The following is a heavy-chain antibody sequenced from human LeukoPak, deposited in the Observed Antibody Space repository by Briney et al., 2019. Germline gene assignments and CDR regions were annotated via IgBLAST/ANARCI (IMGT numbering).Heavy chain of an antibody. CDR3: VRDIPQAY. CDR1: GFTFSSYG. CDR2: ISYDGSNK. Sequence: PGGSLRLSCAASGFTFSSYGMHWVRQAPGKGLEWVAVISYDGSNKYYADSVKGRFTISRDNSKNTLYPQMNSLRAEDTAVYYCVRDIPQAYWGQGTLVTVSS. V-gene: IGHV3-30*03. D-gene: IGHD2-21*01. J-gene: IGHJ4*02.